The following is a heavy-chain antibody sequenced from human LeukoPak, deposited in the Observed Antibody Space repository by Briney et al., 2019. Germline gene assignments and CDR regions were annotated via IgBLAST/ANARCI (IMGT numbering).Heavy chain of an antibody. Sequence: GGSLRLSCAASGFTFSSYGMTWVRQAPGKGLEWVSLIYSGGSTYYADSVKGRFTISRDNSKNTLYLQMNSLRAEDTAVYYCARGYSYGPQFDYWGQGTLVTVSS. CDR2: IYSGGST. J-gene: IGHJ4*02. CDR1: GFTFSSYG. D-gene: IGHD5-18*01. CDR3: ARGYSYGPQFDY. V-gene: IGHV3-66*01.